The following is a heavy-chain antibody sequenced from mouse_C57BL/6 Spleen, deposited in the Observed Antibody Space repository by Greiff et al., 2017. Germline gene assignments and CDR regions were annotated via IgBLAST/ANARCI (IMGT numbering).Heavy chain of an antibody. CDR1: GFSLTSYG. CDR2: IWGGGST. CDR3: AKHEEDDYPLAY. Sequence: VQLVESGPGLVAPSQSLSISCNVSGFSLTSYGVDWVRQPPGKGLEWLGVIWGGGSTNYNSAHMSRLSISKANSKSQVFLRMNSLQTDDTAMYYCAKHEEDDYPLAYWGQGTLVTVSA. J-gene: IGHJ3*01. V-gene: IGHV2-9*01. D-gene: IGHD2-4*01.